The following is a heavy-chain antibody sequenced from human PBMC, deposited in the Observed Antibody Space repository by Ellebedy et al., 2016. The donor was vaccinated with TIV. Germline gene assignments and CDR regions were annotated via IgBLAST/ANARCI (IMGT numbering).Heavy chain of an antibody. J-gene: IGHJ3*02. CDR2: IPRDSDAM. Sequence: PGGSLRLSCSAPGFTFSSFSMNWVRQAPGQGLEWVSYIPRDSDAMSYADSVKGRFTISRDNAKNSLYLQMNSLGDADTAVYYCVRDLNWAFDIWGQGTVVTVSS. V-gene: IGHV3-48*02. CDR3: VRDLNWAFDI. D-gene: IGHD1-20*01. CDR1: GFTFSSFS.